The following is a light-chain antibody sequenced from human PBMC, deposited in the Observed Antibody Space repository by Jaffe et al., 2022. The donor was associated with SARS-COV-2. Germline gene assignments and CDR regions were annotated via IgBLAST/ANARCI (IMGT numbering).Light chain of an antibody. J-gene: IGKJ4*02. CDR2: AGS. CDR1: QSISSS. CDR3: QQTYSTPPL. Sequence: DIQMTQSPSSLSASVGDRVTITCRASQSISSSLNWYQQKPGKTPKLLIYAGSDLQSGAPSRFSGSGSGTNFSLTINSLQREDFATYYCQQTYSTPPLFGGGTKVEIK. V-gene: IGKV1-39*01.